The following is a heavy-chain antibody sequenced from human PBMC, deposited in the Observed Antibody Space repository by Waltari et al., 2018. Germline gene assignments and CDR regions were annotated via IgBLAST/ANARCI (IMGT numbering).Heavy chain of an antibody. Sequence: QVQLVQSGAEVKKPGSSVKVSCKASGGTFSSYAISWVRQAPGQGLEWMGGIIPIFGTANEAQKFQGRFTITADESTSTAYMELSSLRSEDTAVYYCAREAYSSSWGYYYYGMDVWGQGTTVTVSS. D-gene: IGHD6-13*01. CDR3: AREAYSSSWGYYYYGMDV. CDR2: IIPIFGTA. J-gene: IGHJ6*02. CDR1: GGTFSSYA. V-gene: IGHV1-69*01.